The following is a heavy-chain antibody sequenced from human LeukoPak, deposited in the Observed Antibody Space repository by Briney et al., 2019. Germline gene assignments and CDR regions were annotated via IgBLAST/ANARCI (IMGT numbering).Heavy chain of an antibody. Sequence: PGGSLRLSCAASGFTVSSNYMSWVRQAPGKGLEWVASINSGSSTMHYADSVKGRLTISRDNAKNSLYLQVNSLRAEDTAVYYCVRGDSRDYWGQGTLITVSS. CDR3: VRGDSRDY. J-gene: IGHJ4*02. V-gene: IGHV3-48*04. CDR2: INSGSSTM. CDR1: GFTVSSNY. D-gene: IGHD3-22*01.